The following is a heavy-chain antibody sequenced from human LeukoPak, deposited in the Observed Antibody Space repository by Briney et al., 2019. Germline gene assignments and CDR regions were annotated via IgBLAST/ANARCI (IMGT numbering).Heavy chain of an antibody. D-gene: IGHD3-9*01. Sequence: GGSLRLSCAASGFTFSSYAMSWVRQAPGKGLECVSGISGSGGSTYYADSMEGRFTISRDNAKNSVYLQMNSLRVEDTAVYYCAGSPPRVLTGYYLDYWGQGILVTVSS. J-gene: IGHJ4*02. V-gene: IGHV3-23*01. CDR1: GFTFSSYA. CDR2: ISGSGGST. CDR3: AGSPPRVLTGYYLDY.